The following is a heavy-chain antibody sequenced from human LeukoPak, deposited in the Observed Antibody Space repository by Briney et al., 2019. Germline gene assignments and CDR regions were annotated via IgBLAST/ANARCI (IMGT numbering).Heavy chain of an antibody. Sequence: GGSLRLSCAASGFTFSSYWVSWVRQAPGKGLEWVANIKQDGSEKYYVDSVKGRFTISRDNAKNSLYLQMNSLRAEDTAVYYCARDYDILTGYYMGFDYWGQGTLVTVSS. CDR2: IKQDGSEK. CDR1: GFTFSSYW. D-gene: IGHD3-9*01. V-gene: IGHV3-7*01. CDR3: ARDYDILTGYYMGFDY. J-gene: IGHJ4*02.